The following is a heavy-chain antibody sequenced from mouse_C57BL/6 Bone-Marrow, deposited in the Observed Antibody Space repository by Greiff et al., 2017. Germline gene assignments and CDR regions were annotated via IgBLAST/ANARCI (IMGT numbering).Heavy chain of an antibody. Sequence: EVHLVESEGGLVQPGSSMKLSCTASGFTFSDYYMAWVRQVPEKGLEWVANINYDGSSTYYLDSLKSRFIISRDNAKNILYLQMSSLKSDDTATYYCARDGGNYFDYWGQGTTLTVSS. V-gene: IGHV5-16*01. CDR1: GFTFSDYY. CDR3: ARDGGNYFDY. J-gene: IGHJ2*01. D-gene: IGHD1-1*02. CDR2: INYDGSST.